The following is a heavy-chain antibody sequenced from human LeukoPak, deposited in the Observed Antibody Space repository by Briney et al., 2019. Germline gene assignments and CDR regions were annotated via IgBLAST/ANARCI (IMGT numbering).Heavy chain of an antibody. D-gene: IGHD4-17*01. V-gene: IGHV3-21*01. Sequence: GGSLRLSCAASGFTFSSYSMNWVRQAPGKGLEWVSSISSSSSYIYYADSVKGRFTISRDNAKNLLYLQMNSLRAEDTAVYYCARDSDYGDYEGTGYWGQGTLVTVSS. CDR2: ISSSSSYI. CDR1: GFTFSSYS. CDR3: ARDSDYGDYEGTGY. J-gene: IGHJ4*02.